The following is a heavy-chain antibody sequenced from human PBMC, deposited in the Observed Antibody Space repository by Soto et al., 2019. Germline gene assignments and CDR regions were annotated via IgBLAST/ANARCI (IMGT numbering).Heavy chain of an antibody. V-gene: IGHV4-59*01. CDR2: VYYIGRA. J-gene: IGHJ5*02. CDR3: ASQYYCRSSSSSFDP. Sequence: SETLSLTCTVSGGSINNYYWSWIRQPPGKGLEWIGYVYYIGRANYNPSLKSRVTMSLDTSKTQFSLKLTSVTTADTAVYYCASQYYCRSSSSSFDPWGQGTLVTVSS. D-gene: IGHD6-6*01. CDR1: GGSINNYY.